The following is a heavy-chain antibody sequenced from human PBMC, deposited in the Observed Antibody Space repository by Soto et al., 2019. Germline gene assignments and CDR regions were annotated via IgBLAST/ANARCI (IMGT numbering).Heavy chain of an antibody. CDR1: GYIFRSYA. Sequence: QVQLVQSGAEVRTPGASVKISCKASGYIFRSYAVQWVRQAPGQRLEWVGWSNGVNGFTKFSPELQDRVTITRDTAASTIYMDLSSLTSDDTAVYYCARVSYSDALDVWGQGTTVTVSS. V-gene: IGHV1-3*02. J-gene: IGHJ6*02. CDR2: SNGVNGFT. CDR3: ARVSYSDALDV. D-gene: IGHD4-17*01.